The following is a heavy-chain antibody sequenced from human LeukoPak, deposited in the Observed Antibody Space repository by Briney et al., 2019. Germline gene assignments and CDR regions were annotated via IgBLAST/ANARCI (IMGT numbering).Heavy chain of an antibody. CDR3: ARGKVVGLYFLQYYMDV. J-gene: IGHJ6*03. CDR2: IYYSGST. V-gene: IGHV4-39*07. Sequence: ESSETLSLTCTVSGGSISSSSYYWGWIRQPPGKGLEWIGSIYYSGSTYYNPSLKSRVTISVDTSKNQFSLKLSSVTAADTAVYYCARGKVVGLYFLQYYMDVWGKGTTVTISS. D-gene: IGHD2-2*02. CDR1: GGSISSSSYY.